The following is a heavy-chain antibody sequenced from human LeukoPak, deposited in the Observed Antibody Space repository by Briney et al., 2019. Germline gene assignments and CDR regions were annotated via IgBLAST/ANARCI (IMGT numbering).Heavy chain of an antibody. CDR1: GFTVSNNY. V-gene: IGHV3-66*01. CDR2: IYSGGTT. D-gene: IGHD5-18*01. CDR3: ARDPPAVTANTYG. Sequence: GGSLRLSCAASGFTVSNNYTNWVRQAPGKGLEWVSLIYSGGTTYYADSVKGRFTISRDGSKNTLYLQMNSLRVEDTAVYYCARDPPAVTANTYGWGQGTLVTVSS. J-gene: IGHJ4*02.